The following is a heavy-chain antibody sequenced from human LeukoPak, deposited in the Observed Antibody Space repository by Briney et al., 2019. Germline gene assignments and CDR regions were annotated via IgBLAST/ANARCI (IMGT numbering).Heavy chain of an antibody. D-gene: IGHD4-17*01. J-gene: IGHJ4*02. Sequence: GGSLRLSCAASGFTFNNYWMHWVRQAPGKGLLWVSRINSDGSSTYYADSVKGRFTISRDNAKNTLYLQMNSLRAEDTAVYYCARDRLHYGEYEKTFDYWSQGTLVSVSS. V-gene: IGHV3-74*01. CDR3: ARDRLHYGEYEKTFDY. CDR1: GFTFNNYW. CDR2: INSDGSST.